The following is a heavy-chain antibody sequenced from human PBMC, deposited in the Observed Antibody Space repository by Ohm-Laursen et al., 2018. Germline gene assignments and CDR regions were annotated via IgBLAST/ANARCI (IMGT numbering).Heavy chain of an antibody. CDR3: ARELDATYYDFWSGSDY. J-gene: IGHJ4*02. V-gene: IGHV1-46*01. CDR1: GYTFTSYY. CDR2: INPSGGRT. D-gene: IGHD3-3*01. Sequence: SVKVSCKASGYTFTSYYIHWVRQAPGQGLEWMGTINPSGGRTSYAQRFQGRLTMTRDTSTSTVYMELSSLRSEDTAVYYCARELDATYYDFWSGSDYWGQGTLVTVSS.